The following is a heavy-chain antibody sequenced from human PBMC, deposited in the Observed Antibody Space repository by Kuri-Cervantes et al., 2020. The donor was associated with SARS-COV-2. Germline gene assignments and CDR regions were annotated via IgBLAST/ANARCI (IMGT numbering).Heavy chain of an antibody. J-gene: IGHJ3*02. CDR1: GSSVSSGSYY. Sequence: GSLRLSCTVSGSSVSSGSYYWSWIRQPPGKGLEWIGYIYYNGSTNYNPSLKSRVTMSLDKSKNHFSLNLTSVTAADTAVYYCARESTYTFDIWGQGTLVTVSS. D-gene: IGHD2-2*02. V-gene: IGHV4-61*03. CDR2: IYYNGST. CDR3: ARESTYTFDI.